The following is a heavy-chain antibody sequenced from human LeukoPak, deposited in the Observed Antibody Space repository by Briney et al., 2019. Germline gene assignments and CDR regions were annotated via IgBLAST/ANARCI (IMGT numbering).Heavy chain of an antibody. CDR1: GYTFTGYY. CDR3: ARVDNTFGGLIGNAVDY. D-gene: IGHD3-16*02. J-gene: IGHJ4*02. Sequence: LVASVKVSCKASGYTFTGYYMQWVRQAPGQGLEWMGWINPNNGGTNYAQKFQGRVTMTRDTSISTAYMELSRLRSDDTAVYYCARVDNTFGGLIGNAVDYWGQGTLVTVSS. CDR2: INPNNGGT. V-gene: IGHV1-2*02.